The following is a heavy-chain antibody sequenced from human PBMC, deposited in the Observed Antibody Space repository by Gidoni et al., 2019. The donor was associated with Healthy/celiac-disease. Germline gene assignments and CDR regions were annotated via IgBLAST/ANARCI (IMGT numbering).Heavy chain of an antibody. Sequence: QVQLQASGPGLVKPSQTLSLTCTVSGGSISRGSYYWSWIRQPAGKGLEWIGRIYTSGSTNYNPSLKSRVTIAVDTAKNKFSLKLSSVTAADTDVDDCARGYSSGWYVTLFDYWGQGTLVTVSS. CDR1: GGSISRGSYY. V-gene: IGHV4-61*02. J-gene: IGHJ4*02. CDR2: IYTSGST. D-gene: IGHD6-19*01. CDR3: ARGYSSGWYVTLFDY.